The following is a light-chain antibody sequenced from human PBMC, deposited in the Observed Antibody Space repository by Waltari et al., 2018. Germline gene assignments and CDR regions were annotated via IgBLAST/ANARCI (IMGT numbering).Light chain of an antibody. CDR3: QQYTTRPLT. Sequence: EIVMTQSPGTLSVSPGEGATLSCRASQRVSSKVAWYQQGPGQAPRLLIFGASTRATGIPARFSGSESGTEFTLTISSLQSEDSGVYFCQQYTTRPLTFGGGTKVEI. V-gene: IGKV3-15*01. CDR2: GAS. CDR1: QRVSSK. J-gene: IGKJ4*01.